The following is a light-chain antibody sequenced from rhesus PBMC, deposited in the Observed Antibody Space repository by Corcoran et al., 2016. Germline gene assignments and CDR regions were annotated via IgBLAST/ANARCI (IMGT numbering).Light chain of an antibody. CDR1: QGISRY. Sequence: DIQMTQSPSSLSASVGDRVTITCRASQGISRYLAWYKQKPGKAPKPLNYAASTLQSGVPARFCGSGSGNDFTLTISSLQPEDFATYYCQQHNSYPLTFGGGTKVELK. CDR3: QQHNSYPLT. CDR2: AAS. J-gene: IGKJ4*01. V-gene: IGKV1-25*01.